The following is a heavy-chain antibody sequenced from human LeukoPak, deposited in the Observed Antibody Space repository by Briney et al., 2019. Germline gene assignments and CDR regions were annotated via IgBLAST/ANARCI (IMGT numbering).Heavy chain of an antibody. CDR3: ARVEIDAFDI. Sequence: ASVKVSCKASGYTFTGYYMHWVRQAPGQGLEWMGWINTNTGNPTYAQGFTGRFVFSLDTSVSTAYLQISSLKAEDTAVYYCARVEIDAFDIWGQGTMVTVSS. D-gene: IGHD5-24*01. V-gene: IGHV7-4-1*02. J-gene: IGHJ3*02. CDR1: GYTFTGYY. CDR2: INTNTGNP.